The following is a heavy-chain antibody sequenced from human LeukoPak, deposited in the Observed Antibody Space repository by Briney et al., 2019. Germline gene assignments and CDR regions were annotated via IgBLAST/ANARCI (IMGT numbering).Heavy chain of an antibody. CDR1: GXSITTTNW. Sequence: SGTLSLTCAVSGXSITTTNWWSWVRQPPGKVLEWIGEVHLSGATNYNPSLESRVSMSIDKSKNHLSLEVTSVTAADTAIYYCTRESGAFSPFGFWGQGTLLTVSS. J-gene: IGHJ4*02. CDR3: TRESGAFSPFGF. CDR2: VHLSGAT. V-gene: IGHV4-4*02. D-gene: IGHD3-10*01.